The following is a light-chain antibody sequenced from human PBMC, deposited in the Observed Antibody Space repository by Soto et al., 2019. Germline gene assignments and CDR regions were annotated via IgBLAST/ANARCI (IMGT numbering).Light chain of an antibody. CDR1: SGDIDYNR. V-gene: IGLV2-14*01. J-gene: IGLJ3*02. CDR2: EVT. Sequence: QSALTQPVSVTGSPGQSITISCTGFSGDIDYNRVSWYQQYSGTAPKLIISEVTNRPSGVSGRFSGSRSGNTASLTISGLQRDDEADYYCSSYTVRRSWVFGGGTKLTVL. CDR3: SSYTVRRSWV.